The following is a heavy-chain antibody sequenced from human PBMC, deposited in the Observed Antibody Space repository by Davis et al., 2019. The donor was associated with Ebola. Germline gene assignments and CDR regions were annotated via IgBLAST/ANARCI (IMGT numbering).Heavy chain of an antibody. J-gene: IGHJ4*02. CDR2: INPSGGST. D-gene: IGHD3-10*01. CDR3: ARDSRITLVRGAPGY. V-gene: IGHV1-46*01. CDR1: GGTFSSYA. Sequence: AASVKVSCKASGGTFSSYAISWVRQAPGQGLEWMGIINPSGGSTNYAQKFQGRVTMTRDTSTSTVYMELSSLRSEDTAVYYCARDSRITLVRGAPGYWGQGTLATVSS.